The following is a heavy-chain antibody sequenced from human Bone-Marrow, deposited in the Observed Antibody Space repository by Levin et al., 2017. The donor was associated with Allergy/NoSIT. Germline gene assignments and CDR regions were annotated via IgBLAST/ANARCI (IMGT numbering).Heavy chain of an antibody. CDR3: AKVRRGLDACDI. CDR1: GFTFSSSA. CDR2: ISAGDAST. V-gene: IGHV3-23*01. Sequence: GGSLRLSCAASGFTFSSSAMSWVRQAPGKGLEWVSSISAGDASTYYTDSVKGRLTVSRDNSTNTPYLQMNSLRAEETALYYCAKVRRGLDACDIWGQGTMVTVSS. J-gene: IGHJ3*02. D-gene: IGHD3/OR15-3a*01.